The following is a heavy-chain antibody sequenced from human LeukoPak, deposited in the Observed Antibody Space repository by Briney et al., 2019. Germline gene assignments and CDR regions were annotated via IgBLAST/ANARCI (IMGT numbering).Heavy chain of an antibody. CDR3: ARMGTVGGP. D-gene: IGHD7-27*01. V-gene: IGHV3-21*01. CDR2: IRSSSSYI. CDR1: GFTSSSYS. J-gene: IGHJ5*02. Sequence: PGGSLRPSCAVSGFTSSSYSMNWVRQPPRKGLEWVSSIRSSSSYIYYADSVKGRFTISRDTAKNSLYLQMNSLRAEGTAVYFCARMGTVGGPWGQGTLVTVSS.